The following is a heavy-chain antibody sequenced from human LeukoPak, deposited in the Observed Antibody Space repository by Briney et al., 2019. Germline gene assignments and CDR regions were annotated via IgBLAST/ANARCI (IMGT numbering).Heavy chain of an antibody. D-gene: IGHD5-12*01. Sequence: PGGSLRLSCAASGFTFGGYDMSWVRQAPGKGLEWVSSISVSGGTTFYTDAVKGRFTISRDNSKNTLYLQMTSLRADDTALYYCVRGRPVAIDWGQGTLVTVSS. CDR2: ISVSGGTT. V-gene: IGHV3-23*01. J-gene: IGHJ4*02. CDR3: VRGRPVAID. CDR1: GFTFGGYD.